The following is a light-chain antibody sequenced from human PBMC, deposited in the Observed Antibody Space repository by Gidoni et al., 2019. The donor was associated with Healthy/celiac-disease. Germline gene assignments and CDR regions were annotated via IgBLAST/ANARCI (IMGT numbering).Light chain of an antibody. J-gene: IGKJ5*01. CDR2: AAS. V-gene: IGKV1-12*01. CDR1: PGISSW. Sequence: DIQMTQSPSSVSVSVGDRVTITCRASPGISSWLAWYQQKAGKAPKLLIYAASSLQSGVPSRFSGNESGTDCTLTIGSLQPEDFATYYCRQANSFPLTFGQGTRLEIK. CDR3: RQANSFPLT.